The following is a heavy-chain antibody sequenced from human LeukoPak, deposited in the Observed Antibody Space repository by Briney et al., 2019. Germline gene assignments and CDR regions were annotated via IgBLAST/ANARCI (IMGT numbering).Heavy chain of an antibody. J-gene: IGHJ4*02. D-gene: IGHD6-19*01. CDR1: GFTFDDYA. CDR3: AKTNLEKQWPDSSDY. V-gene: IGHV3-9*01. CDR2: ISWNSGSI. Sequence: PGRSLRLSCAASGFTFDDYAMHWVRQAPGKGLEWVSGISWNSGSIGYADSVKGRFTISRDNAKNSLYLQMNSLRAEDTALYYCAKTNLEKQWPDSSDYWGQGTLVTVSS.